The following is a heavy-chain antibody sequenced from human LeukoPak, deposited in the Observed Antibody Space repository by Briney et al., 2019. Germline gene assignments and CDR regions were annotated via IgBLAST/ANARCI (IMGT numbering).Heavy chain of an antibody. V-gene: IGHV3-48*01. Sequence: PAGSLRLPCAASGFTFSSYSKNWARHPPGKGLEWFSYLISSDRTIYYPAPVKGRFTISRDNAKNSPYLQMSSLRADDTAVYYCASARDSSSDRSFDPWGQGTLVTVSS. CDR1: GFTFSSYS. CDR2: LISSDRTI. J-gene: IGHJ5*02. D-gene: IGHD6-6*01. CDR3: ASARDSSSDRSFDP.